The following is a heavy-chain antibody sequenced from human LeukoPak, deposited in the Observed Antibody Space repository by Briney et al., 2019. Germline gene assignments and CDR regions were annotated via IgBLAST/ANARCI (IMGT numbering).Heavy chain of an antibody. V-gene: IGHV3-53*01. CDR1: GGSFSGYY. CDR2: LYRGGST. J-gene: IGHJ4*02. CDR3: VRGPSSGWSLEDY. Sequence: PSETLSLTCAVYGGSFSGYYWSWIRQPPGKGLEWVSVLYRGGSTYYADSVKGRFTISRDNSKNMLYLQMNSLRAEDTAMYYCVRGPSSGWSLEDYWGQGTLVTVSS. D-gene: IGHD6-19*01.